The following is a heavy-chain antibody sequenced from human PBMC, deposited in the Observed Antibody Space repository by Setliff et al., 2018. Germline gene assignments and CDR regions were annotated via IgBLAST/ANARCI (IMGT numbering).Heavy chain of an antibody. CDR3: ARGYYDSYARYYVVGDY. D-gene: IGHD3-22*01. J-gene: IGHJ4*02. CDR2: INPGGGST. CDR1: GYTFTNHY. Sequence: GASVKVSCKASGYTFTNHYMHWVRQAPGQGLEWMGMINPGGGSTTYAQKFQGRATMTRDTSTSTVYMELSSLRTEDTAVYYCARGYYDSYARYYVVGDYWGQGTPVTVSS. V-gene: IGHV1-46*01.